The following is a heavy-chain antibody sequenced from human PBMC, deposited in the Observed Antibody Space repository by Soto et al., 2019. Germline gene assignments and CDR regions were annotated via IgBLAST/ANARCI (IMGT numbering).Heavy chain of an antibody. Sequence: GGSLRLSCAASGFTFSSYAMSWVRQAPGKGLEWVSAISGSGGSTYYADSVKGRFTISRDNSKNTLYLQMNSLRAEDTAVYYCAASPYEDFWSGYFDYWGQGTLVTVSS. V-gene: IGHV3-23*01. CDR3: AASPYEDFWSGYFDY. CDR1: GFTFSSYA. J-gene: IGHJ4*02. CDR2: ISGSGGST. D-gene: IGHD3-3*01.